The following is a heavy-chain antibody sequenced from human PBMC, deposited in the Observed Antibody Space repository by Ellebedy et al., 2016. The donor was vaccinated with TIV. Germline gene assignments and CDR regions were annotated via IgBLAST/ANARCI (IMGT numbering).Heavy chain of an antibody. V-gene: IGHV1-18*01. J-gene: IGHJ4*02. CDR1: GYTFTSYG. Sequence: ASVKVSXKASGYTFTSYGISWVRQAPGQGLEWMGWISAYNGNTNYAQKLQGRVTMTTDTSTSTAYMELRSLRSDDTAVYYCARAPQYYDILTGPWLDYWGQGTLVTVSS. D-gene: IGHD3-9*01. CDR2: ISAYNGNT. CDR3: ARAPQYYDILTGPWLDY.